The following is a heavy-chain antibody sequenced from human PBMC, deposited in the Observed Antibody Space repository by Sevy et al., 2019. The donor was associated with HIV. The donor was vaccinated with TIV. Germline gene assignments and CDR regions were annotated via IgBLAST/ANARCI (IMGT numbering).Heavy chain of an antibody. CDR1: GDSITSSSYY. CDR3: ARVSSSTVWFNWFDP. CDR2: IYYLGTT. Sequence: SETLSLTCTVSGDSITSSSYYWAWIRQPPGKGLEWIGRIYYLGTTYYNPSLKSRVTISLDTSKNQFSLELRSVTAADAAVYFCARVSSSTVWFNWFDPWGQGTLVTVS. D-gene: IGHD2-2*01. J-gene: IGHJ5*02. V-gene: IGHV4-39*01.